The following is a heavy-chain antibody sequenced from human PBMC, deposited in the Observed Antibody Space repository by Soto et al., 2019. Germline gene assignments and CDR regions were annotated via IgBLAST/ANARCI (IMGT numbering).Heavy chain of an antibody. Sequence: ASVKVSCKASGYTFTSYGISWVRQAPGQGLEWMGWISAYNGNTNYAQKLRGRVTMTTDTSTSTAYMELRSLRSDDTAVYYCARGLQQQLVLYGMDVWGQGTTVTVSS. CDR3: ARGLQQQLVLYGMDV. V-gene: IGHV1-18*04. J-gene: IGHJ6*02. D-gene: IGHD6-13*01. CDR1: GYTFTSYG. CDR2: ISAYNGNT.